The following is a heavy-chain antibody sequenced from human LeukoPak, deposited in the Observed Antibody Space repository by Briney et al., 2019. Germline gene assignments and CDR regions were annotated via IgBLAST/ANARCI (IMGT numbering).Heavy chain of an antibody. D-gene: IGHD3-3*01. CDR1: GGSISSGSYY. CDR2: IYTSGST. J-gene: IGHJ4*02. CDR3: ATGIYDFWSGYSGGFDY. Sequence: PSQTLSLTCTVSGGSISSGSYYWSWIRQPAGKGLEWIGRIYTSGSTNYNPSLKSRVTISVDTSKNQFSLKLSSVTAADTAVYYCATGIYDFWSGYSGGFDYWGQGTLVTVSS. V-gene: IGHV4-61*02.